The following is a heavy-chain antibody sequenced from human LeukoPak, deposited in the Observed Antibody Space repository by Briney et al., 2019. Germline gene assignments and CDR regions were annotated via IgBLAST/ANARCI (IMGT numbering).Heavy chain of an antibody. J-gene: IGHJ4*02. CDR2: ISGSGAST. CDR1: GFTFSGYA. Sequence: PGGFLRLSCAAAGFTFSGYAVSWVRQAPGKGLEWVSTISGSGASTYYADSVKGRFTISRDNSKNTLYLQMNSLRAEDTAVYYCAKRDTMIRGLDYWGQGTLVTVSS. CDR3: AKRDTMIRGLDY. D-gene: IGHD3-10*01. V-gene: IGHV3-23*01.